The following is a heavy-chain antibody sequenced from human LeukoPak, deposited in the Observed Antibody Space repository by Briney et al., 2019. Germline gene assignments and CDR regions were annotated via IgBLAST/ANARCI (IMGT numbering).Heavy chain of an antibody. D-gene: IGHD2-2*01. Sequence: SETLSLTCTVSGYSITSAYYWGWIRQPPGQGLEWIGSFFLKGSTYYNPSLKSRVTISVDTSKNQFSLTLSSVTAADTAVYYCARVARCTSCFDVDYWGQGTLVTVSS. CDR3: ARVARCTSCFDVDY. CDR1: GYSITSAYY. V-gene: IGHV4-38-2*02. CDR2: FFLKGST. J-gene: IGHJ4*02.